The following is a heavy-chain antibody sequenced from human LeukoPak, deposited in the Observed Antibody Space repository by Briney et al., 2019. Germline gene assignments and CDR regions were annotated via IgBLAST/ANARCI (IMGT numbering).Heavy chain of an antibody. D-gene: IGHD5-12*01. J-gene: IGHJ4*02. V-gene: IGHV4-59*08. Sequence: SGTLSLTCTVSGGSISSYYWSWIRQPPGKGLEWIGDIYYSGSTNYNPSLKSRVTISVDTSKNQFSLKLSSVTAADTAVYYCASQKSGYSGYGTVDYWGQGTLVTVSS. CDR2: IYYSGST. CDR3: ASQKSGYSGYGTVDY. CDR1: GGSISSYY.